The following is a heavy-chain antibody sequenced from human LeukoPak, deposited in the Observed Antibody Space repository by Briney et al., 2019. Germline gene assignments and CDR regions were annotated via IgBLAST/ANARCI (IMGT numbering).Heavy chain of an antibody. CDR2: ISGSGGST. Sequence: PGGSLRLSCAASGFTFSSYAMSWVRQAPGKGLEWVSAISGSGGSTYYADSVKGRFTISRDNSKNTLYLQMNSLRAEDTAVYYCAKQEGYYDSSGYFDYWGQGTLVTVSS. D-gene: IGHD3-22*01. V-gene: IGHV3-23*01. J-gene: IGHJ4*02. CDR1: GFTFSSYA. CDR3: AKQEGYYDSSGYFDY.